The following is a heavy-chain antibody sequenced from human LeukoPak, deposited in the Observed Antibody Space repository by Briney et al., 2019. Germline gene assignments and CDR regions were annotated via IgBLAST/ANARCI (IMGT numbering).Heavy chain of an antibody. CDR1: GFTFSSYS. D-gene: IGHD4-17*01. Sequence: GGSLGLSCAASGFTFSSYSMNWVRQAPGKGLEWVSSISSSSSYIYYADSVKGRFTISRDNAKNSLYLQMNSLRAEDTAVYYCARESGYGDYAFDYWGQGTLVTVSS. CDR3: ARESGYGDYAFDY. V-gene: IGHV3-21*01. J-gene: IGHJ4*02. CDR2: ISSSSSYI.